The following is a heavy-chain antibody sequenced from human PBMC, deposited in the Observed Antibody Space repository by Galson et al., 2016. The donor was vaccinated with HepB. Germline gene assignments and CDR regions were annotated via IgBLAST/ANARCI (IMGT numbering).Heavy chain of an antibody. CDR1: GFTFSSYW. CDR2: IKQDGSAK. Sequence: SLRLSCAASGFTFSSYWMNWVRQAPGKGLEWVAIIKQDGSAKYYVDSLKGRFTISRDNAKNSMYLQMSSLRPEDTAVYYWALGQGFLADSWGQGTLVTVSS. CDR3: ALGQGFLADS. J-gene: IGHJ4*02. V-gene: IGHV3-7*05.